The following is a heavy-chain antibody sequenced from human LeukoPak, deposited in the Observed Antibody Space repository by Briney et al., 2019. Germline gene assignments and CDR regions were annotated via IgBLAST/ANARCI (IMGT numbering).Heavy chain of an antibody. J-gene: IGHJ4*02. CDR3: ARVIRVVPAAMGSRYYFDY. Sequence: SETLSLTCTVSGGSISSYYWSWIRQPPGKGLEWIGYIYYSGSTNYNPSLKSRVTISIDTSKNQFSLKLSSVTAADTAVYYCARVIRVVPAAMGSRYYFDYWGQGTLVTVSS. V-gene: IGHV4-59*12. CDR1: GGSISSYY. D-gene: IGHD2-2*01. CDR2: IYYSGST.